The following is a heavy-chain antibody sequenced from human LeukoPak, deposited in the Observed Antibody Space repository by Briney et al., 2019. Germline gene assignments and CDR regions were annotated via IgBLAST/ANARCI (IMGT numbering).Heavy chain of an antibody. CDR1: GGSISSSSYY. V-gene: IGHV4-39*07. J-gene: IGHJ4*02. CDR3: ARDPPTRNVAVAAVD. Sequence: SETLSLTCTVSGGSISSSSYYWGWIRQPPGKGLEWIGSIYYSGSTYYNPSLKSRVTISVDTSKNQFSLKLSSVTAADTAVYYCARDPPTRNVAVAAVDWGQGTLVTVSS. D-gene: IGHD6-19*01. CDR2: IYYSGST.